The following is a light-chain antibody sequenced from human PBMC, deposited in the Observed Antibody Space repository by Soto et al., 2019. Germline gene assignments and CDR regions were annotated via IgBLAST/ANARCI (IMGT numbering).Light chain of an antibody. Sequence: DIQMTQSPSSLSASVGDRVTITCRASQGISNYLAWYEQKPGKVPKLLIYAASTLQAGVPSRFSGSGSGTDFTLTISSLQPEDVATHYCQKYNSALDTFGGGTKVEIK. CDR2: AAS. CDR1: QGISNY. CDR3: QKYNSALDT. V-gene: IGKV1-27*01. J-gene: IGKJ4*01.